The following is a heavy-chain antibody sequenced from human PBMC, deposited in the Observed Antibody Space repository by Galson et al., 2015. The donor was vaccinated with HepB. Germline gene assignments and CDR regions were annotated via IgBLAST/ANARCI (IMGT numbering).Heavy chain of an antibody. CDR3: TRVGGICTEYQLLCSGWFDP. Sequence: SVKVSCKASGYTFTSYAMHWVRQAPGQRLEWMGWINAGNGNTRYSQKFQGRVTITRDTSASTAYMELSSLRSEDTAVYYCTRVGGICTEYQLLCSGWFDPWGQGTLVTVSS. V-gene: IGHV1-3*01. CDR1: GYTFTSYA. D-gene: IGHD2-2*01. CDR2: INAGNGNT. J-gene: IGHJ5*02.